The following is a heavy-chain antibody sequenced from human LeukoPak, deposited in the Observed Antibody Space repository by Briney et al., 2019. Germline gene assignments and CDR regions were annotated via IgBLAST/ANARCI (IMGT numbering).Heavy chain of an antibody. CDR2: INPNSGGT. V-gene: IGHV1-2*02. CDR3: ARHGTARTSYYYYYYTDV. CDR1: GYTFTGYY. J-gene: IGHJ6*03. Sequence: ASVKVSCKASGYTFTGYYMHWVRQAPGQGLEWMGWINPNSGGTNYAQKFQGRVTMTRDTSISTAYMELSRLRSDDTAVYYCARHGTARTSYYYYYYTDVWGKGTTVTVSS. D-gene: IGHD6-6*01.